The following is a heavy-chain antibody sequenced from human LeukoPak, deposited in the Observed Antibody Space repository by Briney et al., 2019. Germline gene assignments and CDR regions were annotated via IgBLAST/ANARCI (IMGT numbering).Heavy chain of an antibody. Sequence: GGSLRLSCTASGFTFDDYGMSWVRQAPGKGLEWVSGINWNGGSTGYADSVKGRFTISRDNAKNSLYLQMNSLRAEDTAVYYCASSTPLTSFDYWGQGTLVTVSS. CDR3: ASSTPLTSFDY. CDR2: INWNGGST. J-gene: IGHJ4*02. CDR1: GFTFDDYG. V-gene: IGHV3-20*04. D-gene: IGHD3-10*01.